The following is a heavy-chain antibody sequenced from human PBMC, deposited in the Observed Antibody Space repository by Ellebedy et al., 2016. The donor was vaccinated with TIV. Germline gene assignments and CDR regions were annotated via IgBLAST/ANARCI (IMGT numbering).Heavy chain of an antibody. CDR2: IKSDGSNT. CDR1: GFTFSSFW. J-gene: IGHJ6*02. CDR3: TRGRYYGMDV. Sequence: GESLKISCAASGFTFSSFWLHWVRQAPGKGLMWVSGIKSDGSNTPYADSVKGRFTISRDNAKNTLYLQMHSLRAEDTALNYCTRGRYYGMDVWGQGTTVTVSS. V-gene: IGHV3-74*01.